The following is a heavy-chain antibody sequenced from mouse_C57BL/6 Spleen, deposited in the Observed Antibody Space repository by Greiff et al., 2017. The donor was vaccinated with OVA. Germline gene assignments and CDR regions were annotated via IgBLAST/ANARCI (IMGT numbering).Heavy chain of an antibody. J-gene: IGHJ4*01. CDR2: IHPNSGST. Sequence: QVQLQQPGAELVKPGASVKLSCKASGYTFTSYWMPWVKQRPGQGLEWIGMIHPNSGSTNYNEKFKSKATLTVDKSSSTAYMQLRSLTSEDSAVYYCAIITTVVATDAMDYWGQGTSVTVSS. V-gene: IGHV1-64*01. CDR3: AIITTVVATDAMDY. CDR1: GYTFTSYW. D-gene: IGHD1-1*01.